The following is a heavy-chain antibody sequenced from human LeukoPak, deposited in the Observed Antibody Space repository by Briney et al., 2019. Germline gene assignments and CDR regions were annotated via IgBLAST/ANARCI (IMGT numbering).Heavy chain of an antibody. CDR3: AKDRPSYNWNDVEGFDY. CDR1: GFTFSSYS. D-gene: IGHD1-20*01. CDR2: ISSSSSYI. J-gene: IGHJ4*02. Sequence: GGSLRLSCAASGFTFSSYSMNWVRQAPGKGLEWVSFISSSSSYIYYADSVKGRFTISRDNSKNTLYLQMNSLRAEDTAVYYCAKDRPSYNWNDVEGFDYWGQGTLVTVSS. V-gene: IGHV3-21*01.